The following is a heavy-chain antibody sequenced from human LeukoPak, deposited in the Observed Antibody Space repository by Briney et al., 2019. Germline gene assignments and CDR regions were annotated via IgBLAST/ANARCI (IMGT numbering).Heavy chain of an antibody. V-gene: IGHV4-59*08. Sequence: SETLSLTCSVSGGSISSYYWSWIRQPAGKGLEWIGYISYSGSTHYSPSLKSRVTTSVDMSKTQFSLKLSSVTAADTAVYYCARYSSGSYYYSGMDVWGQGTTVTVSS. CDR1: GGSISSYY. CDR2: ISYSGST. J-gene: IGHJ6*02. D-gene: IGHD5-18*01. CDR3: ARYSSGSYYYSGMDV.